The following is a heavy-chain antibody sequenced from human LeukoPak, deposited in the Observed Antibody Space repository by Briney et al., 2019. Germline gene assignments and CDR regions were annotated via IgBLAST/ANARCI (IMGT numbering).Heavy chain of an antibody. Sequence: SETLSLTCAVYGGSFSGYYWSWIRQPPGKGLEWIGEINHSGSTNYNPSLKSRVTISVDTSKNQFSLKLSSVTAADTAVYYCAREEMAPTLYYFDYWGQGTLVTVSS. D-gene: IGHD5-24*01. CDR1: GGSFSGYY. CDR2: INHSGST. V-gene: IGHV4-34*01. CDR3: AREEMAPTLYYFDY. J-gene: IGHJ4*02.